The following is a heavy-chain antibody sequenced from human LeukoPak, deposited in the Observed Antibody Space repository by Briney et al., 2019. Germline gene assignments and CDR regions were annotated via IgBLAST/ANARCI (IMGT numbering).Heavy chain of an antibody. V-gene: IGHV3-30*04. D-gene: IGHD6-19*01. CDR1: GFTFSSYA. J-gene: IGHJ4*02. Sequence: GGSLRLSCAASGFTFSSYAMHWVRQAPGKGLEWVAVISYDGSNKYYADSVKGRFTISRDNSKITLYLQMNSLRAEDTAVYYCARLGHSSGWYYFDYWGQGTLVTVSS. CDR3: ARLGHSSGWYYFDY. CDR2: ISYDGSNK.